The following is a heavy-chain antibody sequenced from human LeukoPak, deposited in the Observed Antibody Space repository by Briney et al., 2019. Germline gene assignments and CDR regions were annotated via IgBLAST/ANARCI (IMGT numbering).Heavy chain of an antibody. CDR1: GGSISSSSYY. J-gene: IGHJ3*01. V-gene: IGHV4-39*01. CDR3: AHFKGGSFDF. CDR2: IYYSGST. D-gene: IGHD1-26*01. Sequence: SETLSLTCTVSGGSISSSSYYWGWIRQPPGKGLEWIGSIYYSGSTYYNPSLKSRVTISVDTSKNQFSLKLSSVTAADTAVYYCAHFKGGSFDFWGQGTMVTVSS.